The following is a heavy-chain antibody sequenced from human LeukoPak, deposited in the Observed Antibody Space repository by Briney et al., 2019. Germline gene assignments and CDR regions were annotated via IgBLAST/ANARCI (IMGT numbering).Heavy chain of an antibody. J-gene: IGHJ4*02. CDR3: ARGVRSHYYGSGSPSYYFDY. CDR2: INPNSGGT. V-gene: IGHV1-2*02. Sequence: ASVKVSCKASGYTFTGYYMHWVRQAPGQGLEWMGWINPNSGGTNYAQKFQGRVTMTTDTSTSTAYMELRSLRSDDTAVYYCARGVRSHYYGSGSPSYYFDYWGQGTLVTVSS. D-gene: IGHD3-10*01. CDR1: GYTFTGYY.